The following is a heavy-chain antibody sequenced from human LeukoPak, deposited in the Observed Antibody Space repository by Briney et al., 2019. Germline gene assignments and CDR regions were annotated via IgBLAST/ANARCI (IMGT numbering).Heavy chain of an antibody. J-gene: IGHJ4*02. CDR2: MNPNSGNT. V-gene: IGHV1-8*03. CDR1: GYTFTSYG. D-gene: IGHD3-16*02. CDR3: ARDFMITFGGVIVIRYFDY. Sequence: ASVKVSCKASGYTFTSYGINWVRQATGQGLEWMGWMNPNSGNTGYAQKFQGRVTITRNTSISTAYMELSSLRSEDTAVYYCARDFMITFGGVIVIRYFDYWGQGTLVTVSS.